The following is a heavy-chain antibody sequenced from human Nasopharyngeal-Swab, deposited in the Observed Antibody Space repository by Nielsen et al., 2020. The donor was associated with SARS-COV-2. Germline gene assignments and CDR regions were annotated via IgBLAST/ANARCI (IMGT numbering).Heavy chain of an antibody. CDR2: IYSAGQT. J-gene: IGHJ4*02. CDR3: ARGVGVDDFWSGRFDY. Sequence: GESLKISCAASGFTVSGNFMTWVSQAPGKGLEWVSVIYSAGQTNYADSVKGRFTISRDNSKNTLYLQMNSLRAEDTAVYYCARGVGVDDFWSGRFDYWGQGTLVTVSS. CDR1: GFTVSGNF. D-gene: IGHD3-3*01. V-gene: IGHV3-53*01.